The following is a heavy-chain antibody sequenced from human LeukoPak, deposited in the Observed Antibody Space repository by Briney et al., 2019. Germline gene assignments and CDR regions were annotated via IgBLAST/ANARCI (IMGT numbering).Heavy chain of an antibody. D-gene: IGHD1-1*01. V-gene: IGHV3-30*04. CDR2: ISYDGRNK. Sequence: GGSLRLSCAASGFTFSSYAMHWVRQAPGKGLEWVAVISYDGRNKYYADSVKGRFTISRDNSKNTLYLQMNSLRAEDTAVYYCARELERVFDYWGQGTLVTVSS. J-gene: IGHJ4*02. CDR3: ARELERVFDY. CDR1: GFTFSSYA.